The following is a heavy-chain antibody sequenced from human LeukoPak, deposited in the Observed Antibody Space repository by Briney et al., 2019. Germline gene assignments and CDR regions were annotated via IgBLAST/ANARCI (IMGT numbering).Heavy chain of an antibody. V-gene: IGHV3-74*01. CDR2: INTDGSST. CDR1: GFTFSSYW. CDR3: ARDYQLLLSWFDP. D-gene: IGHD2-2*01. J-gene: IGHJ5*02. Sequence: PGGSLRLSCAASGFTFSSYWMHWVRQAPGKGLVWVSRINTDGSSTIYADSVKGRFTISRDNAKNTLYLQMNSLRAEDTAVYYCARDYQLLLSWFDPWGQGTLVTVSS.